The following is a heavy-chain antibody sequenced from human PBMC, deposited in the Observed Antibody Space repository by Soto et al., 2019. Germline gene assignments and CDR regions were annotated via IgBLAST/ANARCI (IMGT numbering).Heavy chain of an antibody. J-gene: IGHJ3*02. CDR1: GFTFDDYA. CDR3: TKGGYSRSLPYVFDI. V-gene: IGHV3-9*01. Sequence: EVQLVESGGGLVQPGRSLRLSCAASGFTFDDYAMHWVRQAPGKGLEWVSGISWNSGSIAYADSVKGRFTISKDKAKNVLFLQMNNLGAEDTALYYWTKGGYSRSLPYVFDIWGQGTMVTIS. D-gene: IGHD6-13*01. CDR2: ISWNSGSI.